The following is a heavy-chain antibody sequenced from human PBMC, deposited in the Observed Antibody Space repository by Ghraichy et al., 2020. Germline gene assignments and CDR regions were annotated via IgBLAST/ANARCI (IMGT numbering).Heavy chain of an antibody. CDR3: AKAWGNCGDVYCPPYNWFHP. Sequence: GGSLRLSCVASGITFNNYAMTWVRQAPGKGLEWVSTIGSSGGNKYYADSVKGRFTISRDNAKNTLYLQMNTLRADDTALYYCAKAWGNCGDVYCPPYNWFHPWRQGTLVPVSS. V-gene: IGHV3-23*01. CDR2: IGSSGGNK. D-gene: IGHD2-21*01. J-gene: IGHJ5*02. CDR1: GITFNNYA.